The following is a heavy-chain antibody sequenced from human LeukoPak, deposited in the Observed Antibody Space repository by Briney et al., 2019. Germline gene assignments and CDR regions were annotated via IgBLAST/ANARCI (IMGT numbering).Heavy chain of an antibody. J-gene: IGHJ5*02. V-gene: IGHV3-23*01. CDR3: AKDRGGLPHPIWFDG. CDR2: ISADGART. CDR1: GFTFGTYT. Sequence: GGSLRLSCAASGFTFGTYTMSWVRQVPGQGLEWVAGISADGARTYYAGSVQGRFTISRDNANNMLNLQLSALRADDAAVYYCAKDRGGLPHPIWFDGWGQGTMVAVSS. D-gene: IGHD2-21*01.